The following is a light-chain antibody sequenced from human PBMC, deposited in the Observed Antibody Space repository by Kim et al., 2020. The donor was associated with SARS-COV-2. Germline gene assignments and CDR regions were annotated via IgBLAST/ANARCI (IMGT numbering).Light chain of an antibody. CDR2: VAS. J-gene: IGKJ1*01. V-gene: IGKV3-15*01. Sequence: EIVMTQSPATLSVSPGERATLSCRASQSVSSNLAWYQRKPGQAPRLLIYVASTRATDIPARFSGGGSGTEFTLTISSLQSEDFAVYYCQQFNNWPWTFGQGTKVDIK. CDR1: QSVSSN. CDR3: QQFNNWPWT.